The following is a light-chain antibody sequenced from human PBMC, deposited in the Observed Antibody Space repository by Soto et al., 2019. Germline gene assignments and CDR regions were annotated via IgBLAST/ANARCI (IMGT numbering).Light chain of an antibody. CDR3: QQYGGSPPYT. Sequence: EIVLTQSPATLSLSPGERATLSCRASQSVSSYLAWYQQKPGQAPRLLIYDASNRATGIPARFSGSGSGTDFTLTISSLEPEDFAVYYCQQYGGSPPYTFGQGTKVEIK. CDR2: DAS. V-gene: IGKV3-11*01. J-gene: IGKJ2*01. CDR1: QSVSSY.